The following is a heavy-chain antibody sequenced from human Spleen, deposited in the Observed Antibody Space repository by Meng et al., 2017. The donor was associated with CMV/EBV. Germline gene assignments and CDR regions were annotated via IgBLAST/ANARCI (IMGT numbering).Heavy chain of an antibody. CDR1: GYTFTDHY. J-gene: IGHJ6*02. Sequence: ASVKVSCKASGYTFTDHYIHWVRQAPGQGLEWLGWINPKNGGTKYAQKFDGRVTVTRDTSISAAYMELSRLRSDDTAIYYCARETYSSSWTNYYYYYGWDVWGQGTTVTVSS. CDR3: ARETYSSSWTNYYYYYGWDV. CDR2: INPKNGGT. V-gene: IGHV1-2*02. D-gene: IGHD6-13*01.